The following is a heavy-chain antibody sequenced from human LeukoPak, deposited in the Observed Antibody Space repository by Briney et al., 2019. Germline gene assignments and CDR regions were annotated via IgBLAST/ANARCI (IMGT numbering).Heavy chain of an antibody. D-gene: IGHD4-11*01. J-gene: IGHJ4*02. CDR3: AKDAQRGFDYSNSLEY. CDR2: IWSDGTEK. CDR1: GFTFSHYG. V-gene: IGHV3-33*06. Sequence: GGSLRLSCAASGFTFSHYGMHWVRQAPGKGLEWVAVIWSDGTEKYYGDAVKGRFTISRDNSRNTVYLQMNRLRGEDTAVYYCAKDAQRGFDYSNSLEYWGQGTLVTVSS.